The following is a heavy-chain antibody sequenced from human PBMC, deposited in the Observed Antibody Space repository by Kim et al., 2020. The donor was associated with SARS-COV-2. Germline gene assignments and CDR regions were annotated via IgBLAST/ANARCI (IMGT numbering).Heavy chain of an antibody. D-gene: IGHD6-19*01. CDR1: GGTFSSYA. CDR2: IIPIFGTA. CDR3: ARGAGRSSGWYQNFDY. J-gene: IGHJ4*02. V-gene: IGHV1-69*13. Sequence: SVKVSCKASGGTFSSYAISWVRQAPGQGLEWMGGIIPIFGTANYAQKFQGRVTITADESTSTAYMELSSLRSEDTAVYYCARGAGRSSGWYQNFDYWGQGTLVTVSS.